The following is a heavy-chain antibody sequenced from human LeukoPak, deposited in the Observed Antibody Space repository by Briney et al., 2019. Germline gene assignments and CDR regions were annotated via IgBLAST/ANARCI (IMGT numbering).Heavy chain of an antibody. V-gene: IGHV4-59*08. CDR1: GGSISSYY. CDR2: IYYSGST. J-gene: IGHJ4*02. CDR3: ARYSAAQYYFDY. D-gene: IGHD2-21*01. Sequence: SETLSLTCTVSGGSISSYYWSWIRQPPGKGLEWIGYIYYSGSTNYNPSLKSRVTISVDTSKNQFSLKLSSVTAADTAVYYCARYSAAQYYFDYWGQGTLVTVSS.